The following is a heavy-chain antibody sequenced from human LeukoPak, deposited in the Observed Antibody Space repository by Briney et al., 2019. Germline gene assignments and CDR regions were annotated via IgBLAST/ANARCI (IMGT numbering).Heavy chain of an antibody. CDR2: IHHSGST. D-gene: IGHD2/OR15-2a*01. J-gene: IGHJ6*02. Sequence: SETLSLTCAVYGESFSGYYGSWLRQPPGKGLEWIGEIHHSGSTNHNPSLKSRVTMSVDSSKNQFSLKLSSVTAADTAVYYCARDYFTSYYYCGMDVWGQGTTVTVSS. CDR1: GESFSGYY. V-gene: IGHV4-34*01. CDR3: ARDYFTSYYYCGMDV.